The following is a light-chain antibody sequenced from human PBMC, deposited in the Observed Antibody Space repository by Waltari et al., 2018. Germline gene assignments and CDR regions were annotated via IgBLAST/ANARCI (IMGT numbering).Light chain of an antibody. J-gene: IGKJ2*01. CDR2: WAS. CDR3: QQYYSTGYT. V-gene: IGKV4-1*01. CDR1: QSVLYSSNNKNY. Sequence: DIVMTQSPDSLAVSLGERATINCKSSQSVLYSSNNKNYLAWYQQKPGQPPKLLIYWASTRESGVPDRFSGSGSGTDFTLTISSLQAEDVAVYYCQQYYSTGYTFGQGTKLEIK.